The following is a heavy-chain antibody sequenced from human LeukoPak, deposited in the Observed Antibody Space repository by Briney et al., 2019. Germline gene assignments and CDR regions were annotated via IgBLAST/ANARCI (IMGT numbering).Heavy chain of an antibody. V-gene: IGHV3-53*01. Sequence: GGSLRLSCAASGFTVSSNYMSWVRQAPRKGLEWVSVIYSGGSTYYADSVKGRFTISRDNSKNTLYLQMNSLRAEDTAVYYCARGPPSSYYYYYGMDVWGQGTTVTVSS. J-gene: IGHJ6*02. CDR2: IYSGGST. CDR1: GFTVSSNY. CDR3: ARGPPSSYYYYYGMDV.